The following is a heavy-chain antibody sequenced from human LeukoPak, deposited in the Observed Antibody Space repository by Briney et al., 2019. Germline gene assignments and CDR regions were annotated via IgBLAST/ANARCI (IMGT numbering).Heavy chain of an antibody. CDR1: GFTFSGYA. Sequence: GGSLRLSCVASGFTFSGYAMSWVRQAPGKGLEWVSVISGSGGSTYYADSVKGRFAISRDNSKNTLYLQLNSLRAEDTAVYYCAKDWYYESSGYYSPADYWGQGTPVTVSS. CDR2: ISGSGGST. CDR3: AKDWYYESSGYYSPADY. J-gene: IGHJ4*02. D-gene: IGHD3-22*01. V-gene: IGHV3-23*01.